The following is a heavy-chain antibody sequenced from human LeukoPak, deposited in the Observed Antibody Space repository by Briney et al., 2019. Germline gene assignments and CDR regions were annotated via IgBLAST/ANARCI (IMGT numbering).Heavy chain of an antibody. CDR3: ASMLRAETFIEH. D-gene: IGHD3-10*02. Sequence: SETLSLTCTVSGGSIASNSYYWGWVRQPPGKGLEWIGSIFYSGGLNYTPSLKSRVTISADASKNTFSLKLTSVTAADTSVYFCASMLRAETFIEHWGQGTPVTVSS. J-gene: IGHJ1*01. V-gene: IGHV4-39*02. CDR1: GGSIASNSYY. CDR2: IFYSGGL.